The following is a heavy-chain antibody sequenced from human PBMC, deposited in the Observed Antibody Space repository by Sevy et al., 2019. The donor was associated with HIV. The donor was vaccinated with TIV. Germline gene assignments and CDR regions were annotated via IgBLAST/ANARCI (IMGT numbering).Heavy chain of an antibody. J-gene: IGHJ4*02. CDR1: GFTFSSYA. D-gene: IGHD4-17*01. CDR3: SKDLFKEGDYASWGRDY. V-gene: IGHV3-23*01. Sequence: GGSLRLSCAASGFTFSSYAMSWVRQAPGKGLEWVSAISGSGGSTYYAESVKGRFTISRDHSKNTLYLQMNSLRAEDTAVYYCSKDLFKEGDYASWGRDYWGQGTLVTVSS. CDR2: ISGSGGST.